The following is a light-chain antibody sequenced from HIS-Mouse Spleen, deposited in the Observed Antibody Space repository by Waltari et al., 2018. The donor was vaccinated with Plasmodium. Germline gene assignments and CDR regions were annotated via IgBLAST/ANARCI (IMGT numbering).Light chain of an antibody. CDR1: QSVSSSY. Sequence: EIVLTQSPGTLSLSPGERATLSCRASQSVSSSYLAWYQQTPGQAPRLLIYCGSSRATGIPDRVSGSGSGTDFTLTISRLEPEDFAVYYCQQYGSSPYTCGQGTKLEIK. CDR3: QQYGSSPYT. J-gene: IGKJ2*01. CDR2: CGS. V-gene: IGKV3-20*01.